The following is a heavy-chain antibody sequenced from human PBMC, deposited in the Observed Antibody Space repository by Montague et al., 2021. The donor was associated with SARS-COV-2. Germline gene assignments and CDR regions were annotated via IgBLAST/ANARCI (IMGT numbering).Heavy chain of an antibody. J-gene: IGHJ4*02. CDR1: EFIFSRYA. CDR3: AKLSSGWYRDY. CDR2: ISGSGGTT. D-gene: IGHD6-19*01. Sequence: SLRLSCAASEFIFSRYAMSWVRQAPGKGLEWVSGISGSGGTTIYADSVKGRFTISRDNSKNTLNLQMNGLRAEDTAVYYCAKLSSGWYRDYWGQGTLVTVSS. V-gene: IGHV3-23*01.